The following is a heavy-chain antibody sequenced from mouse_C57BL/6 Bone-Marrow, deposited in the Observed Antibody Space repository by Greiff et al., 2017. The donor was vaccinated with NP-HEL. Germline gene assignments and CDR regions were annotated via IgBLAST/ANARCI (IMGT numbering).Heavy chain of an antibody. CDR3: ARDASYYSNYVGAMDY. D-gene: IGHD2-5*01. Sequence: EVKLMESGGGLVQSGRSLRLSCATSGFTFSDFYMEWVRQAPGKGLEWIAASRNKANDYTTEYSASVKGRFIVSRDTSQSILYLQMNALRAEDTAIYYCARDASYYSNYVGAMDYWGQGTSVTVSS. J-gene: IGHJ4*01. CDR2: SRNKANDYTT. V-gene: IGHV7-1*01. CDR1: GFTFSDFY.